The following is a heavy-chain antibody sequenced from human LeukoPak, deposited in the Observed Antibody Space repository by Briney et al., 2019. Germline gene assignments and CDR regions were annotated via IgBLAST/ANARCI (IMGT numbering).Heavy chain of an antibody. Sequence: GGSLRLACAASGFTFSNYWMTWVRQAPGKGLEWVAHIKEDGGEKHYVDPVKGRFTISRDNAKNSLYLQMNSLRAEDTAMYYCVRDRGYCSGGTCYALWDYWGQGTLVTVSS. V-gene: IGHV3-7*01. CDR1: GFTFSNYW. D-gene: IGHD2-15*01. J-gene: IGHJ4*02. CDR2: IKEDGGEK. CDR3: VRDRGYCSGGTCYALWDY.